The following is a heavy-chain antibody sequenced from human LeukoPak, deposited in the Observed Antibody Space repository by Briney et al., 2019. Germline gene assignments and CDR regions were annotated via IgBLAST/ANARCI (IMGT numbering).Heavy chain of an antibody. Sequence: PSETLSLTCAVYGGSFSGYYWSWIRQPPGKGLEWIGEINHSGSTNYNPSLKSRVTISVDTSKNQFSLKLSSVTAADTAVYYCARIPGRYYSYMDVWGKGTTVTVSS. CDR2: INHSGST. D-gene: IGHD1-1*01. CDR3: ARIPGRYYSYMDV. J-gene: IGHJ6*03. V-gene: IGHV4-34*01. CDR1: GGSFSGYY.